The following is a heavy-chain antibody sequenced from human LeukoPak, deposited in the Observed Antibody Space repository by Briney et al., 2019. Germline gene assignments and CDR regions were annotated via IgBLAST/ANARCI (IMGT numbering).Heavy chain of an antibody. V-gene: IGHV4-59*01. Sequence: SETLSLTCTVSGGSISSYYWIWIRQPPGKGLEWIGYIYYSGSTNYNPSLKSRVTISVDTSKNQFSLKLSSVTAADTAVYYCARQGYSYGYSYYFDYWGQGTLVTVSS. CDR1: GGSISSYY. CDR2: IYYSGST. D-gene: IGHD5-18*01. CDR3: ARQGYSYGYSYYFDY. J-gene: IGHJ4*02.